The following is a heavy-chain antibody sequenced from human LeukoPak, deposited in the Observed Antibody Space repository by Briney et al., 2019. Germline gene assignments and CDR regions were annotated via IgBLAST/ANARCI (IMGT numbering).Heavy chain of an antibody. CDR2: INAGNGNT. CDR3: ARGLASYMDV. Sequence: ASVKVSCKASGYTFTSYAMHWVRQAPGQRLEWMGWINAGNGNTKYSQEFQGRVTVTRDMSTSTVYMELSSLRSEDTAVYYCARGLASYMDVWGKGTTVTVSS. J-gene: IGHJ6*03. D-gene: IGHD2-21*01. V-gene: IGHV1-3*03. CDR1: GYTFTSYA.